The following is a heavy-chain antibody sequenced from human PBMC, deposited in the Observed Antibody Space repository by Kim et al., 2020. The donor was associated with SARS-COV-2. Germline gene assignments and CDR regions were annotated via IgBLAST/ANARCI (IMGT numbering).Heavy chain of an antibody. J-gene: IGHJ6*03. CDR2: INHSGST. CDR1: GGSFSGYY. V-gene: IGHV4-34*01. D-gene: IGHD6-6*01. CDR3: ARGDFGAARLVGYYYYMDV. Sequence: SETLSLTCAVYGGSFSGYYWSWIRQPPGEGLEWIGEINHSGSTNYNPSLKSRVTISVDTSKNQFSLKLSSVTAADTAVYYCARGDFGAARLVGYYYYMDVWGKGTTVTVSS.